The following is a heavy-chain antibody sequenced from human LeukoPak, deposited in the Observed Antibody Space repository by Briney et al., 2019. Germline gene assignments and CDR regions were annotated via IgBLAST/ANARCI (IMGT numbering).Heavy chain of an antibody. CDR3: ASPPGYSYGYNSLFR. J-gene: IGHJ4*02. CDR1: GGTFSSYA. Sequence: GASVKVSCKASGGTFSSYAISWVRQAPGQGLEWMGIINPSGGSTSYAQKFQGRVTMTRDTSTSTVYMELSSLRSEDTAVYYCASPPGYSYGYNSLFRWGQGTLVTVSS. CDR2: INPSGGST. V-gene: IGHV1-46*01. D-gene: IGHD5-18*01.